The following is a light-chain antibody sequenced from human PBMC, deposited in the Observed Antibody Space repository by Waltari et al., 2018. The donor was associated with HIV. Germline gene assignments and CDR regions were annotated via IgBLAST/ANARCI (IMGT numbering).Light chain of an antibody. CDR2: LNGDGSQ. J-gene: IGLJ2*01. CDR1: SGYNKYA. Sequence: QLVVTQSPSASAALGASVRLNCPLNSGYNKYAIAWHQQPPGKGPRFLMKLNGDGSQRKADGISDRFSGSSSGTERYLIISSLQSDDEGDYYCHSWGTDYLVFGGGTKLTVL. CDR3: HSWGTDYLV. V-gene: IGLV4-69*01.